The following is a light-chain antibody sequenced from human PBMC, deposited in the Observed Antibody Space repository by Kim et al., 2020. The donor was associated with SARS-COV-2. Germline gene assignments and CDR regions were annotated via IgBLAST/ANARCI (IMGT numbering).Light chain of an antibody. CDR3: QKYSSAPPWT. CDR2: GAS. V-gene: IGKV1-27*01. CDR1: QGISYY. J-gene: IGKJ1*01. Sequence: DIQMTQFPSSLSASVGDRVSITCRASQGISYYLAWYQHKPGKVPKLLIYGASTVQSGVPSRFSGSGSGTDFSLTISSLQPEDGATYYCQKYSSAPPWTFGQGTKVDIK.